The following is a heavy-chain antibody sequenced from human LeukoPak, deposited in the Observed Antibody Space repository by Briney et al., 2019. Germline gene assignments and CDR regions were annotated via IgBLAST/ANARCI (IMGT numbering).Heavy chain of an antibody. CDR2: IYYSGST. D-gene: IGHD4-23*01. Sequence: PSETLSLTRTVSGGSISSYYWSWIRQPPGKGLEWIGYIYYSGSTNYNPSLKSRVTISVGTSKNQFPLKLSSVTAADTAVYYCARDLSMVVTGYMDVWGKGTTVTVSS. V-gene: IGHV4-59*12. CDR1: GGSISSYY. J-gene: IGHJ6*03. CDR3: ARDLSMVVTGYMDV.